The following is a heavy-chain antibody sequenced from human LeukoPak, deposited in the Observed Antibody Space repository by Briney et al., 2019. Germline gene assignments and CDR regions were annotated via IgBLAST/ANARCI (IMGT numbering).Heavy chain of an antibody. CDR1: GYTFTGYY. CDR3: VRDDVSP. Sequence: ASVKVSCKTSGYTFTGYYIHWVRQAPGQGLEWMGWINPNSGGANYAQNFQGRVTMTRDTSISTAYMELSRLGSGDTAVYYCVRDDVSPWGQGTLVTVSS. J-gene: IGHJ5*02. CDR2: INPNSGGA. V-gene: IGHV1-2*02.